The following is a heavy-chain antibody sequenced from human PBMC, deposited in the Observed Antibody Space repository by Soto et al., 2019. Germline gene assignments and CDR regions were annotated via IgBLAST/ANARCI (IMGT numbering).Heavy chain of an antibody. CDR1: GGSISSGGYY. J-gene: IGHJ4*02. CDR2: IYYTGTT. Sequence: QVQLQESGPGLVKPSETLSLTCTVSGGSISSGGYYWSWIRQHPGKGLEWIGYIYYTGTTYYNPYLKSRVTISVDTSKNQFSLRLNSVTAADTAVYYCASVSLAARLFDYWGQGTLVTVSS. V-gene: IGHV4-31*03. D-gene: IGHD6-6*01. CDR3: ASVSLAARLFDY.